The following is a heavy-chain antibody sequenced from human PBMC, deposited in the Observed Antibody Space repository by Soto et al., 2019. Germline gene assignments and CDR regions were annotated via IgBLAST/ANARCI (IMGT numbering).Heavy chain of an antibody. CDR2: IWCDGSNE. V-gene: IGHV3-33*08. D-gene: IGHD2-2*01. CDR1: GFTFSSYG. J-gene: IGHJ6*02. CDR3: ARLGYCSSSTCRYYYYYGMDV. Sequence: VQLVESGGGLVKPGGSLRLSCAASGFTFSSYGMHWVRQAPGKGLEWVAVIWCDGSNEYYADSVKGRFTISRDNSKNTLFLQMNSLRAEDTAVYYCARLGYCSSSTCRYYYYYGMDVWGQGTTVTVSS.